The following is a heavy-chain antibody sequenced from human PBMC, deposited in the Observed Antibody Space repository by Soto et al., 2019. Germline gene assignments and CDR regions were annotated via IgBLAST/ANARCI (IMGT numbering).Heavy chain of an antibody. CDR3: ARPSVSSSWYYFDF. CDR2: IYYSGST. V-gene: IGHV4-39*01. J-gene: IGHJ4*02. CDR1: GGSISSSSYY. D-gene: IGHD6-13*01. Sequence: PSETLSLTCTVSGGSISSSSYYWGWIRQPPGKGLEWIGSIYYSGSTYYNPSLKSRVTISVDTSKNQFSLKLSSVTAADTAVYYCARPSVSSSWYYFDFWGQGIRVTVSS.